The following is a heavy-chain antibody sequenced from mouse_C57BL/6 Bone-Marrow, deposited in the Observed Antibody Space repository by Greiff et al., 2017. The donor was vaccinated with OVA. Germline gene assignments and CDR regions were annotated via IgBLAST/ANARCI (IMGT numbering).Heavy chain of an antibody. D-gene: IGHD1-1*01. CDR1: GFTFSDYG. J-gene: IGHJ3*01. CDR2: ISNLASSL. V-gene: IGHV5-15*01. CDR3: ERPLNRSGFAY. Sequence: EVKLMESGGGLVQPGGSLKLSCAASGFTFSDYGMAWVRPAPRKGPEWVAFISNLASSLYSADTVTGRFTISREHAKNTLSLERSRLRSEDTAMEYYERPLNRSGFAYWGQGTLVTVSA.